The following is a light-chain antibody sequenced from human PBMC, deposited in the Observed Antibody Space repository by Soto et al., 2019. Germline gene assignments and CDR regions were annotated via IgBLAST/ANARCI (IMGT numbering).Light chain of an antibody. CDR3: QSYDSSLSGWV. V-gene: IGLV1-40*01. CDR2: GNS. J-gene: IGLJ3*02. CDR1: SSNIGAGYD. Sequence: QSVLTQPPSVSGAPGQRVTISCTGSSSNIGAGYDVHWYQQLPGTAPKLLIYGNSNRPSGVPDRFSGSKSGNSASLAITGLLPEDEADYFCQSYDSSLSGWVFGGGTKLTVL.